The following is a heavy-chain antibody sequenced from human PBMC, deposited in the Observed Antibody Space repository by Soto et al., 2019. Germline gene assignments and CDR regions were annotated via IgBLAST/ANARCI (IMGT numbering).Heavy chain of an antibody. CDR1: GGSISSGGYY. J-gene: IGHJ5*02. D-gene: IGHD3-22*01. V-gene: IGHV4-31*03. Sequence: PSETLSLTCTVSGGSISSGGYYWSWIRQHPGKGLEWIGYIYYSGSTYYNPSLKSRVTISVDTSKNQFPLKLSSVTAADTAVYYCAREMYDSSGYFAPSPSWGQGTLVTVSS. CDR2: IYYSGST. CDR3: AREMYDSSGYFAPSPS.